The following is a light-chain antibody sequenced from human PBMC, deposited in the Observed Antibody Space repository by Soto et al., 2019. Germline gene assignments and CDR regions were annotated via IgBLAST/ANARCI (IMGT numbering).Light chain of an antibody. J-gene: IGKJ1*01. V-gene: IGKV4-1*01. Sequence: DIVMTQSPDSLAVSLGERAAINCKSSQSLLYSANNKNYLAWYQQKPGQPPKLLIYWASTRESGVPDRFSGSGSGQDFTLTISSLQAEDAAVYYCKQYYNTPQTVGQGTKVEVK. CDR3: KQYYNTPQT. CDR1: QSLLYSANNKNY. CDR2: WAS.